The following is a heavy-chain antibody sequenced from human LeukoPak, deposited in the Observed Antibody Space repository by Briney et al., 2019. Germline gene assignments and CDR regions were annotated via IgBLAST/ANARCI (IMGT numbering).Heavy chain of an antibody. CDR3: ARGSKRFLEWLLDDY. V-gene: IGHV1-2*02. J-gene: IGHJ4*02. Sequence: AASVKVSCKASGYTFTDYYIHWVRQAPGQGLEWMGWINPNSGGTNYAQKFQGRVTMTRDTSISTAYMELSRLRSDDTAVYYCARGSKRFLEWLLDDYWGQGTLVTVSS. D-gene: IGHD3-3*01. CDR1: GYTFTDYY. CDR2: INPNSGGT.